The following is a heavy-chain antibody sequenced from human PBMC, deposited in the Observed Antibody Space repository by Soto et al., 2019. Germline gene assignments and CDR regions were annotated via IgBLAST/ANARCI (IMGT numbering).Heavy chain of an antibody. J-gene: IGHJ4*02. CDR3: APSYGSGYRPFHY. D-gene: IGHD3-10*01. CDR2: VNPILSMS. V-gene: IGHV1-69*04. Sequence: QVQLVQSGAEVKRPGSSVKVSCKASGDTFSFYSINWVRQAPGLGLEWMGRVNPILSMSNYAQRFQGRVTVTADKSTSTAYMDLCGLRSEATPMYYWAPSYGSGYRPFHYGGQGALFTVSS. CDR1: GDTFSFYS.